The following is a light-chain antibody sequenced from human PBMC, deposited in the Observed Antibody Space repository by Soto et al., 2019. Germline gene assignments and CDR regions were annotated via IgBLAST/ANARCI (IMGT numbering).Light chain of an antibody. J-gene: IGKJ1*01. CDR3: RQFNHWPRT. CDR2: DAS. CDR1: QSVSSK. V-gene: IGKV3-15*01. Sequence: EIDMTHSPATESXXTEEXATVXXRASQSVSSKLAWYQQKPGHAPRLLIYDASARATGIRATFSASGSGTEFTLTISSLRSEDFAVYYCRQFNHWPRTFGQGTKV.